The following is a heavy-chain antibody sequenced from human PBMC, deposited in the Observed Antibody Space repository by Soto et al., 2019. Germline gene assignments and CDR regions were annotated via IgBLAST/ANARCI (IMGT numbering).Heavy chain of an antibody. CDR2: ISSSSSYI. J-gene: IGHJ4*02. CDR3: ARNIAARLLVGPFDY. Sequence: GGSLRLSCAASGFTFSSYSMNWVRQAPGKGLEWVSSISSSSSYIYYADSVKGRFTISRDNAKNSLYLQMNSLRAEDTAVYYCARNIAARLLVGPFDYWGQGTLVTVSS. CDR1: GFTFSSYS. D-gene: IGHD6-6*01. V-gene: IGHV3-21*01.